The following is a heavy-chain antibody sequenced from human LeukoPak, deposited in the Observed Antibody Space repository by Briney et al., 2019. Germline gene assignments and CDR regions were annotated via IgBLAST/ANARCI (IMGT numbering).Heavy chain of an antibody. Sequence: SETLSHTCTVSGGSISSYYWSWIRQPAGKGLEWIGRIYTSGSTNYNPSLKSRVTMSVDTSKNQFSLKLSSVTAADTAVYYCASDDILTGIIDYWGQGTLVTVSS. CDR2: IYTSGST. CDR1: GGSISSYY. D-gene: IGHD3-9*01. CDR3: ASDDILTGIIDY. J-gene: IGHJ4*02. V-gene: IGHV4-4*07.